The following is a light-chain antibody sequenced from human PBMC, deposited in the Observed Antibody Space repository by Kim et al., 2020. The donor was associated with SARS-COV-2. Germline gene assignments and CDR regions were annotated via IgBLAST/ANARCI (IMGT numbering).Light chain of an antibody. CDR2: GAS. CDR3: QQYGSSPRT. CDR1: QSVSSSY. J-gene: IGKJ1*01. Sequence: SPGERAPLSCRASQSVSSSYLAWYQQQPGQAPRLLIYGASSRATGIPDRFSGSGSGTDFTLTISRLEPEDFAVYYCQQYGSSPRTFGQGTKVDIK. V-gene: IGKV3-20*01.